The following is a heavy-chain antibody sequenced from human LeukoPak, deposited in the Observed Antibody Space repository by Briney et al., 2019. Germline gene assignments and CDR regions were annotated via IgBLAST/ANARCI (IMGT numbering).Heavy chain of an antibody. CDR3: ARDLSPYRLLEGSCLDY. Sequence: GASVKVSCKASGGTFSSYAVSWVRQAPGQGLEWMGGIVPIFGTTNYAQKFQDRVTITADESTSTAYMEVNSLRSEDTAVYYCARDLSPYRLLEGSCLDYWGQGTLVTVSS. CDR1: GGTFSSYA. CDR2: IVPIFGTT. J-gene: IGHJ4*02. D-gene: IGHD3-3*01. V-gene: IGHV1-69*13.